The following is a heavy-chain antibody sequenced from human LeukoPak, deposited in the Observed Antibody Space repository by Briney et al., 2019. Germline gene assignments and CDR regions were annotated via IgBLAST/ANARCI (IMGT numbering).Heavy chain of an antibody. J-gene: IGHJ6*02. CDR1: GYTFTSYD. Sequence: ASVKVSCKASGYTFTSYDINWVRQATGQGLEWMGWMNPNSGNTGYAQKFQGRVTMTRNTSISTAYMELSSLRSEDTAVYYCARGGWNPLYYYYGMDVWGQGTTVTVSS. V-gene: IGHV1-8*01. CDR3: ARGGWNPLYYYYGMDV. D-gene: IGHD1-1*01. CDR2: MNPNSGNT.